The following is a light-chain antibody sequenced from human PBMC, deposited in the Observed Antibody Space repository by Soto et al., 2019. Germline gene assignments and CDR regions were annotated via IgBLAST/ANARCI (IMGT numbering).Light chain of an antibody. CDR2: DAS. CDR3: QQRSNWPLT. CDR1: QNIHNH. Sequence: EIVLTQSPATVSLSPGERATLSCRASQNIHNHMSWFLQKPGQAPRLLIYDASNRATGIPARFSGSGSGTDFTLTISSLEPEDFAVYYCQQRSNWPLTFGQGTRLEIK. V-gene: IGKV3-11*01. J-gene: IGKJ5*01.